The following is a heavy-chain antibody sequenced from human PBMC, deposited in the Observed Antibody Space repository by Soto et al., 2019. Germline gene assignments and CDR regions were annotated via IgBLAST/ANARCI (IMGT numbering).Heavy chain of an antibody. V-gene: IGHV3-21*02. CDR3: ARDVYYYDSSAYWAY. Sequence: EVQLVESGGGLVKPGGSLRLSCAASGFTFSSYSMNWVRQAPGKGLEWVSSITGSSSYIYYADSVKGRFTISRDNAKTSLYRQMNSLRAEDTAVYYCARDVYYYDSSAYWAYWGQGTLVTVSS. CDR2: ITGSSSYI. D-gene: IGHD3-22*01. J-gene: IGHJ4*02. CDR1: GFTFSSYS.